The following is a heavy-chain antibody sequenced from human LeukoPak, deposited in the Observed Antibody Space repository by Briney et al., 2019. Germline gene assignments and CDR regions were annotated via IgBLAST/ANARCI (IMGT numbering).Heavy chain of an antibody. J-gene: IGHJ4*02. V-gene: IGHV3-7*01. CDR1: GFTFGTYW. CDR3: ARDGVAAGIYFDY. D-gene: IGHD6-13*01. Sequence: GGSLRLSCAASGFTFGTYWMSWVRQAPGKGLEWVANIKEDGTEKYYVDSVRGRFTISRDNAKNSLYLQMNSLRVEDTAVYYCARDGVAAGIYFDYWGQGTLVTVSS. CDR2: IKEDGTEK.